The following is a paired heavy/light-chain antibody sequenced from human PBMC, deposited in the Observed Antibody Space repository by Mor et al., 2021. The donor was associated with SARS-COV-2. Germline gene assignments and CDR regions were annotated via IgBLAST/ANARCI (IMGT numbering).Heavy chain of an antibody. J-gene: IGHJ5*02. V-gene: IGHV3-48*02. Sequence: EVQLVESGGGLVQPGGSLRLSCAASGFTFSSYSMNWVRQAPGKGLEWVSYISSSSSTIYYADSVKGRFTISRDNAKNSLYLQMNSLRDEDTAVYYCARDSSRGRDDFWSGYFPPPRPGWFDPWGQGTLVTVSS. D-gene: IGHD3-3*01. CDR1: GFTFSSYS. CDR2: ISSSSSTI. CDR3: ARDSSRGRDDFWSGYFPPPRPGWFDP.
Light chain of an antibody. CDR1: KLGDKY. J-gene: IGLJ1*01. CDR2: QDS. Sequence: SYELTQPPSVSVSPGQTASITCSGDKLGDKYACWYQQKPGQSPVLVIYQDSKRPSGIPERFSGSNSGNTATLTISGTQAMDEADYYCQAWDSSTAVFGTGTKVTVL. CDR3: QAWDSSTAV. V-gene: IGLV3-1*01.